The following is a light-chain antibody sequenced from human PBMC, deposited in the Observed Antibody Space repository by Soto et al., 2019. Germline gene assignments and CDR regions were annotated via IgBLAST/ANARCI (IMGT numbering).Light chain of an antibody. CDR3: MQGTQFPPYT. CDR2: RVS. J-gene: IGKJ2*01. CDR1: QSLVHSDGYTY. V-gene: IGKV2-24*01. Sequence: IAMTQTPLSSPVTLGQPASISCRSSQSLVHSDGYTYLSWYQLKPGQPPRLLIYRVSNRFSGVPDRFSGSGAGTDFTLRISRVESEDVGVYFCMQGTQFPPYTFGQGTKLEI.